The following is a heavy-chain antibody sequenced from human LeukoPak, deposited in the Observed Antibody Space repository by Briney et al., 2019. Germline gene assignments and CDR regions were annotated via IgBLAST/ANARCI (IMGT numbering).Heavy chain of an antibody. V-gene: IGHV3-74*01. J-gene: IGHJ4*02. D-gene: IGHD5-18*01. CDR3: ARGNSGYNFGY. CDR2: INSNGITT. Sequence: GESLRLSCAASGFTFSSYWMYWVRQAPGKGLVWVSHINSNGITTNYADSVKGRFTISRDNAKNTLYLQMNNLSAEDTAVYYCARGNSGYNFGYWGQGTLVTVSS. CDR1: GFTFSSYW.